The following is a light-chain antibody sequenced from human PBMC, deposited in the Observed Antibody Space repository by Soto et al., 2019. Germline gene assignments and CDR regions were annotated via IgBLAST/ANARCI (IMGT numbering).Light chain of an antibody. J-gene: IGKJ5*01. CDR1: QSVSGSY. CDR2: DAS. V-gene: IGKV3-20*01. Sequence: EIVLTQSPGTLSLSPGERATLSCRASQSVSGSYLAWYQQRPGQAPRLLIYDASSRATGIPDRFSGSGSGTDFTLTISRLEPEDFAVYYCHQYGSSPGTFGQGTRLEIK. CDR3: HQYGSSPGT.